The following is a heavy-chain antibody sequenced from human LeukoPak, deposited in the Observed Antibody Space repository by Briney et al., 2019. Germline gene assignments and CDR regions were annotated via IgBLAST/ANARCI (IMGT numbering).Heavy chain of an antibody. CDR2: IKSKTDGGTT. J-gene: IGHJ4*02. CDR1: GFTFSNAW. CDR3: TTDPPAARPSPGVSGFRY. V-gene: IGHV3-15*01. Sequence: PGRSLRLSCAASGFTFSNAWMSGVRQAPRKGLEWVGGIKSKTDGGTTDYAAPVKGRFTISSDDSKNTLYLQMNSLKTEDTAVYYCTTDPPAARPSPGVSGFRYWGQGTLVTVSS. D-gene: IGHD6-6*01.